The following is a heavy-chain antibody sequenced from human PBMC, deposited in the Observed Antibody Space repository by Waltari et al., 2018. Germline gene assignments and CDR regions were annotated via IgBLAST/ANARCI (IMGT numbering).Heavy chain of an antibody. J-gene: IGHJ4*02. CDR2: IYYSGST. V-gene: IGHV4-39*07. CDR3: ASLYGPLLRADMDY. CDR1: GGSISSSSYY. D-gene: IGHD3-10*01. Sequence: QLQLQESGPGLVKPSETLSLTCTVSGGSISSSSYYWGWIRQPPGKGLEWIGSIYYSGSTYYNPSLKSRVTISVDTSKNQFSLKLSSVTAADTAVYYCASLYGPLLRADMDYWGQGTLVTVSS.